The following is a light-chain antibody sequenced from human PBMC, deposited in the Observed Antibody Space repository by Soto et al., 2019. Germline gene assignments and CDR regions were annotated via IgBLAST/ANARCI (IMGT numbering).Light chain of an antibody. CDR1: QSVMSN. Sequence: EIVMTQSPATLSASPGERATLSCRASQSVMSNLAWYQQKPGQAPRLLIYGASTRAPGIPARFRGRGSGTEFTLSIGSLQSEDFAVYYCQQYNDWPPTFGQGTKVE. CDR2: GAS. V-gene: IGKV3-15*01. CDR3: QQYNDWPPT. J-gene: IGKJ1*01.